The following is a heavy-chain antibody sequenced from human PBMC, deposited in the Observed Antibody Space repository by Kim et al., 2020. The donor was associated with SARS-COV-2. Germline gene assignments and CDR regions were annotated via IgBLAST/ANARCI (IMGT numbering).Heavy chain of an antibody. V-gene: IGHV4-34*01. CDR3: ARGSRSSSWSYYYYYMDV. CDR2: INHSGST. J-gene: IGHJ6*03. Sequence: SETLSLTCAVYGGSFSGYYWSWIRQPPGKGLEWIGEINHSGSTNYNPSLKSRVTISVDTSKNQFSLKLSSVTAADTAVYYCARGSRSSSWSYYYYYMDVWGKGTTVTVSS. CDR1: GGSFSGYY. D-gene: IGHD6-13*01.